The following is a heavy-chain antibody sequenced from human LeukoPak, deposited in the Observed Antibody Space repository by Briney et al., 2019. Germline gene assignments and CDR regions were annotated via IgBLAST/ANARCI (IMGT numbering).Heavy chain of an antibody. CDR2: ISSSSTYV. D-gene: IGHD1-26*01. CDR3: ARGVGATPAFFDY. V-gene: IGHV3-21*01. CDR1: GFTFSSYT. Sequence: GGSLRLSCSASGFTFSSYTINWVRQAPGKGLEWVSSISSSSTYVYYADSMKGRITVSRDNAKNSLFLQMNSLRAEDAAVYYCARGVGATPAFFDYWGQGTLVTVSS. J-gene: IGHJ4*02.